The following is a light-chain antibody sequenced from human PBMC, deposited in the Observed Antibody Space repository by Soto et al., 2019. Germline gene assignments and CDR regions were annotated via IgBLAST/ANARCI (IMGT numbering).Light chain of an antibody. CDR2: GAS. V-gene: IGKV3-20*01. CDR3: QQYGSSPDT. J-gene: IGKJ3*01. CDR1: QSVSGSY. Sequence: EIVLTQSPGTLSLSPGERATLSCRASQSVSGSYLAWYQQKPGQAPRLLIYGASSRATGIPDRFSGSGSGTDFTLIISRLEPEDFAVYYCQQYGSSPDTFGPGTKVDIK.